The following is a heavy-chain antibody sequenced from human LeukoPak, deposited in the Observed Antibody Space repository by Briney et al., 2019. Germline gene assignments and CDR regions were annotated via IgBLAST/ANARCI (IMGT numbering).Heavy chain of an antibody. CDR1: GGSISSSSYY. Sequence: SETLSLTCIVSGGSISSSSYYRGWIRQPPGKGLEWIGSISYSGSTYYNPSLKSRVTISVDTSKNQFSLRLSSVTAADTAVYYCARSRAGGYNLYYMDVWGTGTTVTVSS. CDR3: ARSRAGGYNLYYMDV. D-gene: IGHD3-22*01. V-gene: IGHV4-39*01. CDR2: ISYSGST. J-gene: IGHJ6*03.